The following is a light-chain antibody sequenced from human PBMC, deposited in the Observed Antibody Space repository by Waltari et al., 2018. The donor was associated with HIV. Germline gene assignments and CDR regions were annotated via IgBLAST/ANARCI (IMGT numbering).Light chain of an antibody. CDR3: QSADNSGTRWV. CDR2: KDS. Sequence: SYELTQPPSVSVSPGQTARITCSGDALPKQYAYWYQQKPGQAPVLVIYKDSERPSGIPERFSGSSSGTTVTLTIRGVQAEDEADYYCQSADNSGTRWVFGGGTKLTVL. CDR1: ALPKQY. J-gene: IGLJ3*02. V-gene: IGLV3-25*03.